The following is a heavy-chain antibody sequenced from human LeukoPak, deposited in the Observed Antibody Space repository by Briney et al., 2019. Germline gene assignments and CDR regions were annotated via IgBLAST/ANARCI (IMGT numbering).Heavy chain of an antibody. Sequence: GGSLRLSCGASGFTFSAFGVHWVRQASGKGLEWVGRIAGKADNYVTLYAASVKGRFIISRDDSQNTAYLQMTSLKTEDTAVYYCTSHALCGGDCYSNWGQGTLVTVSS. V-gene: IGHV3-73*01. CDR3: TSHALCGGDCYSN. CDR2: IAGKADNYVT. D-gene: IGHD2-21*02. J-gene: IGHJ4*02. CDR1: GFTFSAFG.